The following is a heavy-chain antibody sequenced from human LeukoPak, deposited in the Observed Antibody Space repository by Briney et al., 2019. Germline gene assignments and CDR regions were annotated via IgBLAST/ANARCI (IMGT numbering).Heavy chain of an antibody. CDR3: ASRYYYDSSGKIDY. J-gene: IGHJ4*02. Sequence: SSETLSLTCAVYGGSFSGYYWSWIRQPPGKGLEWIGEINHSGSTNYNPSLKSRVTISVDTSKNQFSLKLSSVTAVDTAVYYCASRYYYDSSGKIDYWGQGTLVTVSS. V-gene: IGHV4-34*01. D-gene: IGHD3-22*01. CDR2: INHSGST. CDR1: GGSFSGYY.